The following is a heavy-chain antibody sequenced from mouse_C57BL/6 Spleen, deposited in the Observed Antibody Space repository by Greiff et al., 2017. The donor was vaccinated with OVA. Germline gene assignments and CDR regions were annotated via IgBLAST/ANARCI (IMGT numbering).Heavy chain of an antibody. V-gene: IGHV5-6*01. CDR1: GFTFSSYG. CDR3: ARQLDWVDY. J-gene: IGHJ2*01. D-gene: IGHD4-1*01. CDR2: ISSGGSYT. Sequence: EVHLVESGGDLVKPGGSLKLSCAASGFTFSSYGMSWVRQTPDKRLEWVATISSGGSYTYYPDSVKGRFTISRDNAKNTLYLQMSSLKSEDTAMYYCARQLDWVDYWGQGTTLTVSS.